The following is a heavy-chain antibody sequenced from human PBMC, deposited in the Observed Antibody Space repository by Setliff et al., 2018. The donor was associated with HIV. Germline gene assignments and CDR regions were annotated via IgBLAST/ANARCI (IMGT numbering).Heavy chain of an antibody. V-gene: IGHV4-4*08. J-gene: IGHJ6*03. CDR1: GGSISTYY. CDR3: ARDRRGYYYGSGSCYMDV. Sequence: LSLTCTVSGGSISTYYWSWIRQAPGRGLEWIGYIYTSGITDYNPSLKSRVTISGDTSKNQFSLKLSSVTAADTAVYYCARDRRGYYYGSGSCYMDVWGTGTTVTVSS. D-gene: IGHD3-10*01. CDR2: IYTSGIT.